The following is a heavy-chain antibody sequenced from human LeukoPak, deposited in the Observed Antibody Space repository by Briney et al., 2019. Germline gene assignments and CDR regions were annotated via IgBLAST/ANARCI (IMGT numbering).Heavy chain of an antibody. Sequence: GGSLRLSCAASGLTFSRYSMNWVRQAPGKGLEWVSYISSSSSTIYYADSVKGRFTISRDNAKNSVYLQMNSLRDEDTAVYYCARGYDFDYWGQGTLVTVSS. CDR1: GLTFSRYS. CDR3: ARGYDFDY. V-gene: IGHV3-48*02. CDR2: ISSSSSTI. D-gene: IGHD3-3*01. J-gene: IGHJ4*02.